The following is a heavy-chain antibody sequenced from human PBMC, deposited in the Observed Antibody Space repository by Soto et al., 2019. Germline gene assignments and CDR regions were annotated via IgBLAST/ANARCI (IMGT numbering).Heavy chain of an antibody. D-gene: IGHD3-10*01. CDR3: ARVMIRGFPPRWFDS. CDR2: IYDSETT. J-gene: IGHJ5*01. Sequence: QAQQQESGPGLVKPSGILSLTCAMSSGSISGRDWWSWVRQSPGKGLEWLGEIYDSETTNYNPSLRSRVSMSVDDSKKQFSLTLRSVTAADTAVYYCARVMIRGFPPRWFDSWGQGVPVIVSS. CDR1: SGSISGRDW. V-gene: IGHV4-4*02.